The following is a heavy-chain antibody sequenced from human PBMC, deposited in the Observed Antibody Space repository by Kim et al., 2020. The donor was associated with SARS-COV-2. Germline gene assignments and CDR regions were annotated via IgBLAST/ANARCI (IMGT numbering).Heavy chain of an antibody. CDR3: AKGCWSTNWHTGREGHA. J-gene: IGHJ3*01. V-gene: IGHV3-23*01. CDR1: GITLSSYS. CDR2: ISSDATAT. Sequence: GGSLRLSCAASGITLSSYSMSWVRQAPGKGLEWVSAISSDATATYYTDSVKGRFTISRDNPKNTLYVQMNSLRAEDTAVYYCAKGCWSTNWHTGREGHA. D-gene: IGHD2-2*01.